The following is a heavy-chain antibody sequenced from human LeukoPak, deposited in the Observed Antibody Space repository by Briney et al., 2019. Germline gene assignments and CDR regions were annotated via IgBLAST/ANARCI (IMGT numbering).Heavy chain of an antibody. V-gene: IGHV3-23*01. J-gene: IGHJ4*02. D-gene: IGHD4/OR15-4a*01. CDR1: GFTFSSYA. Sequence: GGSLRLSCAASGFTFSSYAMSWVRQAPGKGLEWVSAISGSGGSTYYADSVKGRFTISRDNSKNTLYLQMNSLRAEDTAVYYCARAGPGVPTTSPFDYWGQGTLVTVSS. CDR3: ARAGPGVPTTSPFDY. CDR2: ISGSGGST.